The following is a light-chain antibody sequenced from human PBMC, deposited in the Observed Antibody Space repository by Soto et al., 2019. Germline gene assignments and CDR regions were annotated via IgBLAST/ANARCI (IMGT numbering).Light chain of an antibody. CDR2: ENN. CDR3: GAWDDSVSAYV. Sequence: QSVLTQPPSVSAAPGQRVTISCSGSSSNIGTTYVSWYQQLPGTVPKLLMYENNKRPSGIPDRFSGSKSATSATLDITGLHTGDEADYYCGAWDDSVSAYVFGTGTKLTVL. J-gene: IGLJ1*01. V-gene: IGLV1-51*02. CDR1: SSNIGTTY.